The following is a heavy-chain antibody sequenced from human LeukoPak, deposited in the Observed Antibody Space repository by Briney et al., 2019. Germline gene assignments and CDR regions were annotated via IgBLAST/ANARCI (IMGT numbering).Heavy chain of an antibody. CDR1: GYTFTSYD. Sequence: ASVKVSCKASGYTFTSYDINWVRQATGQGLEWMGWMNPNSGNTGYAQKFQGRVTITRNTSISTAYMELSSLRSEDTAVYYCAKDFEWELRSGYWGQGTLVTVSS. CDR2: MNPNSGNT. D-gene: IGHD1-26*01. J-gene: IGHJ4*02. V-gene: IGHV1-8*03. CDR3: AKDFEWELRSGY.